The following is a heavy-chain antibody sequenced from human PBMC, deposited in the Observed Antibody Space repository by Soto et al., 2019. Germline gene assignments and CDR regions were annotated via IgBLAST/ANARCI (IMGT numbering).Heavy chain of an antibody. CDR2: ISYSGST. V-gene: IGHV4-59*11. D-gene: IGHD3-16*01. CDR1: GGSMSSHY. Sequence: SETLSLTCTVSGGSMSSHYWTWLRQPPGKGLEWIGYISYSGSTYYNPSLKIRVTISADTSRNQFSLKLSSVIAADTAVYYCARADPDASVGYWGQGTLVTV. CDR3: ARADPDASVGY. J-gene: IGHJ4*02.